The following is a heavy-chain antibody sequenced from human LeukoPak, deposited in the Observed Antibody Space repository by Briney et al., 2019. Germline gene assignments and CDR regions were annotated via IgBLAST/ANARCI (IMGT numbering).Heavy chain of an antibody. CDR3: ARVGTGRNYNNYGMDV. D-gene: IGHD1-7*01. CDR2: IYYSGST. CDR1: GDSISSSDYY. V-gene: IGHV4-30-4*01. Sequence: SETLSLTCTVSGDSISSSDYYWSWICQPPGKGLEWIGYIYYSGSTYYNPSLKSRVTISVDTSKNQFSLKLGSVTAADTAVYYCARVGTGRNYNNYGMDVWGQGTTVTVSS. J-gene: IGHJ6*02.